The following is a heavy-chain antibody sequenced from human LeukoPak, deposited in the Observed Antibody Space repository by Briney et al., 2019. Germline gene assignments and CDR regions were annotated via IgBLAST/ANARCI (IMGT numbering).Heavy chain of an antibody. J-gene: IGHJ4*02. CDR3: ARDSGIAVAGTFGY. CDR2: ISAYDGNT. V-gene: IGHV1-18*01. D-gene: IGHD6-19*01. CDR1: VYTFTIYG. Sequence: ASVKVSCKASVYTFTIYGISWVRQAPGQGLELMGCISAYDGNTNYAQKLQGRVTMTTDTSTSTAYMDLRSLRSDDTAVYYCARDSGIAVAGTFGYWGQGTLVTVSS.